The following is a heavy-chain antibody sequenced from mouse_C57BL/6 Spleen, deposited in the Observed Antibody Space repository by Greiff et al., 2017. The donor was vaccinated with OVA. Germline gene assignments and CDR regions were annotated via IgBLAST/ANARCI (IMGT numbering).Heavy chain of an antibody. Sequence: VKLLESGPELVKPGASVQISCKASGYAFSSSWMNWVKQRPGKGLEWIGRIYPGDGDTNYNGKFKGKATLTADKSSSTAYMQLSSLTSEDSAVYFCASKGSYFDDWGQGTTLTVSS. V-gene: IGHV1-82*01. J-gene: IGHJ2*01. CDR2: IYPGDGDT. CDR1: GYAFSSSW. CDR3: ASKGSYFDD.